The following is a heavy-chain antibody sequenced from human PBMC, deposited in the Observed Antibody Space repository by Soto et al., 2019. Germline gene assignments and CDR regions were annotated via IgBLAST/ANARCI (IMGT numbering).Heavy chain of an antibody. D-gene: IGHD2-15*01. CDR1: GGSISRSPYY. CDR3: ARLDTVVVVPAIY. J-gene: IGHJ4*02. CDR2: IYYSGGT. V-gene: IGHV4-39*01. Sequence: SETLSLTCTVSGGSISRSPYYWGWIRQPPGKGLDWIGSIYYSGGTYYNPSLKSRVTIYVDTSKNQFSLKLSSVTAADTAVYYCARLDTVVVVPAIYWGQGTLVTVSS.